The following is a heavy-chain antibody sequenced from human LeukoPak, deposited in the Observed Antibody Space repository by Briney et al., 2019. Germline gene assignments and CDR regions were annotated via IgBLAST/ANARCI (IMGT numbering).Heavy chain of an antibody. J-gene: IGHJ4*02. CDR2: IIPIFGTA. CDR1: GGTFSRYA. CDR3: ATAYDTYYGPGFDY. Sequence: SVKVSCKASGGTFSRYAISWVRQAPGQGLEWMGGIIPIFGTANYAQEFQGRVTITADESTSTVYMELSSLRSEDTAVYYCATAYDTYYGPGFDYWGQGTLVTVSS. V-gene: IGHV1-69*13. D-gene: IGHD3-10*01.